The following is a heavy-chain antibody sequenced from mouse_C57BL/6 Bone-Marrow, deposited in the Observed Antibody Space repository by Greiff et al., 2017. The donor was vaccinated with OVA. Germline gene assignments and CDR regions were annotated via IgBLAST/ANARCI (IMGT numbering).Heavy chain of an antibody. CDR1: GFSLTSYA. V-gene: IGHV2-9-1*01. J-gene: IGHJ1*03. CDR2: IWTGGGT. D-gene: IGHD2-12*01. Sequence: VMLVESGPGLVAPSQSLSITCTVSGFSLTSYAISWVRQPPGKGLEWLGVIWTGGGTNYNSALKSRLSISKDNSKSQVFLKMNSLQTDDTARYYCARNFGRRGDWYFDVWGTGTTVTVSS. CDR3: ARNFGRRGDWYFDV.